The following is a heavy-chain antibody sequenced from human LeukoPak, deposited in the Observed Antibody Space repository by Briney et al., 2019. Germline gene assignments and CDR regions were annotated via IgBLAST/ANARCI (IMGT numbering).Heavy chain of an antibody. J-gene: IGHJ4*02. Sequence: GGSLRLSCTASGFIFSSYAMSWVRQAPGKGLERVSTINGSGNTTYYADSVKGRFTISRDNSKNTLYLQMNSLGADDTAIYFCVTPAVIVGASYSDYWGQGTLVTVSS. CDR2: INGSGNTT. D-gene: IGHD1-26*01. CDR1: GFIFSSYA. CDR3: VTPAVIVGASYSDY. V-gene: IGHV3-23*01.